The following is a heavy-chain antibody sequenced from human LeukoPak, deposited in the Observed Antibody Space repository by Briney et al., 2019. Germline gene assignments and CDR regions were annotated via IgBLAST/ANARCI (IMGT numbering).Heavy chain of an antibody. V-gene: IGHV4-59*01. CDR1: GGSISSYY. CDR2: IYYNGNT. D-gene: IGHD1-26*01. J-gene: IGHJ5*02. Sequence: PSETLSLTCTVSGGSISSYYWSWIRQPPGKGLEYIGYIYYNGNTNYNPSLKSRVTISVDTSKNQFSLKLSSLTAADTAVYYCAYLTSGASNWFDPWGQGTLVTVSS. CDR3: AYLTSGASNWFDP.